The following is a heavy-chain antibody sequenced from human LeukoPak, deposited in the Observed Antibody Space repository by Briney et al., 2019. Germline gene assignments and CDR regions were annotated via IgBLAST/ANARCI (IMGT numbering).Heavy chain of an antibody. V-gene: IGHV1-8*03. CDR3: AGRYYDFWSDYSPKAFDS. CDR1: GYTFTSYD. J-gene: IGHJ3*02. Sequence: ASVKVSCKASGYTFTSYDINWVRQATGQGLEWMGWMNPNSGNTGYAQKFQGRVTITRNTSISTAYMELSSLRSEDTAVYYCAGRYYDFWSDYSPKAFDSWGQGTMVTVSS. CDR2: MNPNSGNT. D-gene: IGHD3-3*01.